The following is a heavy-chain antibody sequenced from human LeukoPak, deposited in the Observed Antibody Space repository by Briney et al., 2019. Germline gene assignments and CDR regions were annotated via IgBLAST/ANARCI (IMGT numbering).Heavy chain of an antibody. CDR1: GGSISSSNW. V-gene: IGHV4-4*02. Sequence: PSGTLSLTCAVSGGSISSSNWWSWVRQPPGKGLEWIGEIYHSGSTNYNPSLKSRVTISVDKSKNQFSLKLSSVTAADTAVYYCARSNYDILTGRNPFDYWGQGTLVTVSS. CDR3: ARSNYDILTGRNPFDY. CDR2: IYHSGST. J-gene: IGHJ4*02. D-gene: IGHD3-9*01.